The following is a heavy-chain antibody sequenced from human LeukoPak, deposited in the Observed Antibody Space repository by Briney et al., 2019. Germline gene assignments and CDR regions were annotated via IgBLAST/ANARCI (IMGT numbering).Heavy chain of an antibody. D-gene: IGHD2/OR15-2a*01. Sequence: SETLSLTCSLSGGSMKNSFWSWIRQPPGKGLGWIGYVSDTGITNSNPSLKSRVTFSIDTSKDQFYLKLRSVTAADTALYFCARNRFQLSGAYWFDPWGRGTLVTVSS. CDR3: ARNRFQLSGAYWFDP. V-gene: IGHV4-59*01. CDR1: GGSMKNSF. CDR2: VSDTGIT. J-gene: IGHJ5*02.